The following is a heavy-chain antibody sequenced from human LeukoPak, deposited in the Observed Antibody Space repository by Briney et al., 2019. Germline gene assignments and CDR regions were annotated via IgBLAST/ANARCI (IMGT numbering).Heavy chain of an antibody. D-gene: IGHD1-26*01. CDR1: GFTFSSYS. CDR3: ARESEDTSGSIYDY. V-gene: IGHV3-21*01. CDR2: ISSCSSYI. Sequence: GGSLRLSCAASGFTFSSYSMNWVRQAPGKGLEWVSSISSCSSYIYYADSVKGRFTISRDNAKNSLYLQMNSLRAEDTAVYYCARESEDTSGSIYDYWGQGTLVTVSS. J-gene: IGHJ4*02.